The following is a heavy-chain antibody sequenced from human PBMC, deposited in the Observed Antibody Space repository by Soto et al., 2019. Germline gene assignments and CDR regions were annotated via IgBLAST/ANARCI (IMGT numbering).Heavy chain of an antibody. CDR3: ARGRFYSETSTWFGF. D-gene: IGHD2-2*01. J-gene: IGHJ5*01. CDR1: GYTFIDYD. CDR2: VSPNSGNT. V-gene: IGHV1-8*01. Sequence: ASVKVSCKASGYTFIDYDIKWVRQAPGQGLEWMGWVSPNSGNTVYAQRFQDRVTMTRDTSISTAYMELSSLRFEDTAMYYCARGRFYSETSTWFGFWGQGTPVTVYS.